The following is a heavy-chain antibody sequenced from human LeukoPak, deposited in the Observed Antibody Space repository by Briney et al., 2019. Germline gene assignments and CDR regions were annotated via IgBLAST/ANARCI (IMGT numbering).Heavy chain of an antibody. CDR3: TKRPASSKRYFEY. CDR1: GFTFSDHA. D-gene: IGHD2-2*01. CDR2: FSDVT. J-gene: IGHJ4*02. V-gene: IGHV3-23*01. Sequence: GGSLRLSCAVSGFTFSDHAMSWVRQAPGKGLEWVSSFSDVTYYADSVKGGFTISRDNSKNTLYLQMNNLRVEDTAVYYCTKRPASSKRYFEYWGQGTLVTVSS.